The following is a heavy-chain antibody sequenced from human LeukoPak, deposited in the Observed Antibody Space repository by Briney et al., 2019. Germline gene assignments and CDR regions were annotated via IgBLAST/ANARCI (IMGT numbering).Heavy chain of an antibody. CDR1: GFTFSSYG. CDR2: ISGSGGST. CDR3: ATYPYYGSGSYLVY. Sequence: GGSLRLSCAASGFTFSSYGMHWVRQAPGKGLEWVSAISGSGGSTYYADSVKGRFTISRDNSKNTLYLQMNSLRAEDTAVYYCATYPYYGSGSYLVYWGQGTLVTVSS. J-gene: IGHJ4*02. D-gene: IGHD3-10*01. V-gene: IGHV3-23*01.